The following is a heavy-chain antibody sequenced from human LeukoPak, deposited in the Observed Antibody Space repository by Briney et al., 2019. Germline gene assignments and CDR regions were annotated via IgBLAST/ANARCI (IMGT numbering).Heavy chain of an antibody. D-gene: IGHD3-22*01. J-gene: IGHJ4*02. V-gene: IGHV4-34*01. CDR1: GGSFSGYY. CDR2: INHSGST. CDR3: AGRDGYSSGYRIDY. Sequence: SETLSLTCAVYGGSFSGYYWSWIRQPPGKGLEWIGEINHSGSTNYNPSLKSRVTISVDTSKNQFSLKLSSVTAADTAVYYCAGRDGYSSGYRIDYWGQGTLVTVSS.